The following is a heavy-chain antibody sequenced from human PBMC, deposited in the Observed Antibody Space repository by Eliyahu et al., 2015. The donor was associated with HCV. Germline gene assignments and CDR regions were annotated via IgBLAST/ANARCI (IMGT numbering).Heavy chain of an antibody. CDR3: ARHPHLSYYDFWSGYYPDAFDI. V-gene: IGHV4-39*01. D-gene: IGHD3-3*01. Sequence: QLQLQXSGPGLVXPSETLSLTCTVSGGSISSSSXXWGWIRQPPGKGLEWIGSIYYSGSTYYNPSLKSRVTISVDTSKNQFSLKLSSVTAADTAVYYCARHPHLSYYDFWSGYYPDAFDIWGQGTMVTVSS. CDR1: GGSISSSSXX. CDR2: IYYSGST. J-gene: IGHJ3*02.